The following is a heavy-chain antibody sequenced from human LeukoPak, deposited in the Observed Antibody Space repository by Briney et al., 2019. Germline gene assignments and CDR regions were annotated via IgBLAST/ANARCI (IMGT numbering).Heavy chain of an antibody. CDR3: ARGDWVL. V-gene: IGHV4-34*01. CDR1: GGSISSYY. Sequence: SETLSLTCTVSGGSISSYYWSWIRQPPGKGLEWIGEINHSGSTNYSPSLKSRVTISLDTSKSQFSLKLSSVTAADTAVYYCARGDWVLWGQGTMVTVSS. CDR2: INHSGST. J-gene: IGHJ3*01. D-gene: IGHD2-21*01.